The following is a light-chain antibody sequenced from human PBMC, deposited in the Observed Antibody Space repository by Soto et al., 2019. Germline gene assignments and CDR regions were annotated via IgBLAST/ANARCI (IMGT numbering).Light chain of an antibody. CDR1: SSDVGGYNY. CDR3: CSYAGSVVV. V-gene: IGLV2-11*01. Sequence: QLVLTQPRSVSGSPGQSVTISCTGTSSDVGGYNYVSWYQQHPGKAPKLMIYDVSKRPSGVPDRFSGSKSGNTASLTISGLQAEDEADYYCCSYAGSVVVFGGGTKLTVL. CDR2: DVS. J-gene: IGLJ2*01.